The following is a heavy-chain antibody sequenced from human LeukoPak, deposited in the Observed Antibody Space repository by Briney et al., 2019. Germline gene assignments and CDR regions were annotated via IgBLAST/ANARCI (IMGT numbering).Heavy chain of an antibody. CDR3: ARDRTPINGDTAMVFDY. V-gene: IGHV1-18*01. Sequence: GASVKVSCKASGYTFTSYGISWVRQAPGQGLEWMGWISAYNGNTNYAQKLQGRVTMTTDISTSTAYMELRSLRSDDTAVYYCARDRTPINGDTAMVFDYWGQGTLVTVSS. CDR1: GYTFTSYG. J-gene: IGHJ4*02. D-gene: IGHD5-18*01. CDR2: ISAYNGNT.